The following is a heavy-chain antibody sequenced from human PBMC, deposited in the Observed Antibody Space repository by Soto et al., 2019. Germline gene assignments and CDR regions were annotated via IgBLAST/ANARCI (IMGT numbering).Heavy chain of an antibody. J-gene: IGHJ6*02. CDR2: IYYSGIT. Sequence: VADGKIVNFGWSRIRKPPGKGLEWIGYIYYSGITNYNPSLKSRVTISVDTSKNQFSLKLSSVTAADTAVYYCARYKSNYYYGMDVWGQGTTVTVSS. CDR3: ARYKSNYYYGMDV. V-gene: IGHV4-59*01. CDR1: DGKIVNFG. D-gene: IGHD1-20*01.